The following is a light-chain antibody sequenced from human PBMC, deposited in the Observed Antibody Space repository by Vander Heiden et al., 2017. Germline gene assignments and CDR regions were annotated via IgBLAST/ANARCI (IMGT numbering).Light chain of an antibody. V-gene: IGKV3-20*01. CDR2: GAS. J-gene: IGKJ3*01. Sequence: EIVLTQSPGTLSLSPGERATLSCRASQSVSSSYLAWYQQKPGQAPRLLIYGASSRATGIPDRFSGSGSGTDFTLTISRLEPEDFAVYYCRQYGSPIFTFGPGTKVDIK. CDR3: RQYGSPIFT. CDR1: QSVSSSY.